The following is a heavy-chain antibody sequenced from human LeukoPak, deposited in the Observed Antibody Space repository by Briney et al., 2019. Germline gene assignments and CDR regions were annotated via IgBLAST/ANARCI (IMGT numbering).Heavy chain of an antibody. CDR1: GGSISSGSYY. CDR3: ARLGVARYFDWLGFDY. CDR2: IYTSGST. D-gene: IGHD3-9*01. V-gene: IGHV4-61*02. Sequence: PSETLSLTCTVSGGSISSGSYYWSWIRQPAGKGLEWIGRIYTSGSTNYNPSLKSRVTISVDTSKNQFSMKLSSVTAADTAVYYCARLGVARYFDWLGFDYWGQGTLVTVSS. J-gene: IGHJ4*02.